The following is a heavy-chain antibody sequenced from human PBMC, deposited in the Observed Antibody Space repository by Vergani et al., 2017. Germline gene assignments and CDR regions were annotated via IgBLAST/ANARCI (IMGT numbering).Heavy chain of an antibody. CDR2: IRSKNDGGTA. CDR3: YTDYHDY. V-gene: IGHV3-15*01. CDR1: GFIFSNHY. Sequence: EVHLVESGGGLVQPGGSLRLSCEASGFIFSNHYMDWVRQAPGKGLEWIGRIRSKNDGGTADYAAPLKGRFTISRDDSRDSAFLLVNNLKTEDTAVYFCYTDYHDYWGQGTLVTVSS. D-gene: IGHD2-2*02. J-gene: IGHJ4*02.